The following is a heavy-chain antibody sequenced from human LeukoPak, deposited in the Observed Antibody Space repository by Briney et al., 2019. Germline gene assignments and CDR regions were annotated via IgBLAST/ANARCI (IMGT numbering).Heavy chain of an antibody. CDR2: IYYTGST. CDR3: ARGGNALDY. CDR1: GGSITSYY. V-gene: IGHV4-59*01. Sequence: SETLSLTCTVSGGSITSYYWSWIRQPPGKGLEWIGYIYYTGSTNYNPSLKSRVTISLDTSKNQISLRLSSVTAADTAVYYCARGGNALDYWGQGTLVTVSS. D-gene: IGHD4-23*01. J-gene: IGHJ4*02.